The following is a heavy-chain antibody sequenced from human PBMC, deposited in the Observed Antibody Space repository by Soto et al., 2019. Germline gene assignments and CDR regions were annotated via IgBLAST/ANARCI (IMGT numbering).Heavy chain of an antibody. Sequence: QITLKESGPTLVKPTQTLTLTCTFSGFSLSTSGVGVGWIRQPPGKALEWLAVIYWDDDKRYSPYLKSRLTITTNTSKNQAVPTMPNVDPGDTATYYCVHRAPLGGVWDTGYLDYWGQGPLLTVSS. CDR3: VHRAPLGGVWDTGYLDY. J-gene: IGHJ4*02. CDR1: GFSLSTSGVG. D-gene: IGHD2-15*01. V-gene: IGHV2-5*02. CDR2: IYWDDDK.